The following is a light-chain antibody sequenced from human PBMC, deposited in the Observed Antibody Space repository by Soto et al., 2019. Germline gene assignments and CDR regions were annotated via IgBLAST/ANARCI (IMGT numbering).Light chain of an antibody. V-gene: IGKV3D-15*01. CDR2: GAS. CDR1: QSVSSC. Sequence: EIVLTQSPGTVYLSPGERATLSCRASQSVSSCLAWYQQKPGQAPRLLIYGASSRATGIPVRFSGSGSGTEFTLTISSLQSEDFAVYYCQQYHNWPLITFGQGTRLEIK. CDR3: QQYHNWPLIT. J-gene: IGKJ5*01.